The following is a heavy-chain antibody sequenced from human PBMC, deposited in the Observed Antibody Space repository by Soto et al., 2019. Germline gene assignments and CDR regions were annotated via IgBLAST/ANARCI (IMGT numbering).Heavy chain of an antibody. CDR3: AKEPYRKQLVPGVGLFDY. CDR1: GFIFSSYD. V-gene: IGHV3-23*01. CDR2: ISGGGGST. D-gene: IGHD6-13*01. Sequence: GGSLRLSCAASGFIFSSYDMSWVRQAPGKGLEWVSVISGGGGSTYYADSMKGRFTISRDNSKNTLYLQMNSLRAEDTAVYYCAKEPYRKQLVPGVGLFDYWGQGTLVTVSS. J-gene: IGHJ4*02.